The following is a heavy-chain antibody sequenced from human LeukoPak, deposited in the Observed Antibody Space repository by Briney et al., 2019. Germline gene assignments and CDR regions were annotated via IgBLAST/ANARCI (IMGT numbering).Heavy chain of an antibody. CDR2: IIPIFGTA. CDR3: ARGYCSSTSCYSRGQLDY. Sequence: SVKVSCKASGGTFSSYAISWVRQAPGQGLEWMGGIIPIFGTANYAQKFQGRVTITADESTSTAYMELSSLRSEDTAVYYCARGYCSSTSCYSRGQLDYWGQGTLVTVSS. CDR1: GGTFSSYA. V-gene: IGHV1-69*13. D-gene: IGHD2-2*01. J-gene: IGHJ4*02.